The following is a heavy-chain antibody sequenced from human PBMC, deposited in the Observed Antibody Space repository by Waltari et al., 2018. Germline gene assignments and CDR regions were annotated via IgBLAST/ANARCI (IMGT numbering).Heavy chain of an antibody. J-gene: IGHJ6*02. CDR1: GGTFSSYA. V-gene: IGHV1-69*05. D-gene: IGHD6-19*01. CDR3: ARTRAVAGTVYYYGMDV. CDR2: IIPIFGTA. Sequence: QVQLVQSGAEVKKPGSSVKVSCKASGGTFSSYAISRVRQAPGKGLEWMGGIIPIFGTANYAQKFQGRVTITTDEATSTAYMELSSLRSEDTAVYYCARTRAVAGTVYYYGMDVWGQGTTVTVSS.